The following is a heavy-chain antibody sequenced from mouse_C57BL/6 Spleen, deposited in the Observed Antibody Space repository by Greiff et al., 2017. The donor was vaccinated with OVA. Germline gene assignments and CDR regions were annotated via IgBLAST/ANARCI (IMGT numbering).Heavy chain of an antibody. CDR3: ARKGYSNPYARDY. J-gene: IGHJ4*01. CDR1: GYTFTSYW. CDR2: IDPSDSYT. Sequence: QVQLQQPGAELVMPGASVKLSCKASGYTFTSYWMHWVKQRPGQGLEWIGEIDPSDSYTNYNQKFKGKSTLTVDKSSSTAYMQLSSLTSEDSAVYYCARKGYSNPYARDYWGQGTSVTVSS. V-gene: IGHV1-69*01. D-gene: IGHD2-5*01.